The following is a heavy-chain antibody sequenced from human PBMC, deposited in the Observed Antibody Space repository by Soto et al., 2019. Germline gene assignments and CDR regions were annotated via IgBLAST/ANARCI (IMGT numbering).Heavy chain of an antibody. CDR3: ARVGYCSGGSCYGRDYYYMDV. J-gene: IGHJ6*03. CDR2: ISSSSSTI. Sequence: EVQLVESGGGLVQPGGSLRLSCAASGFTFSSYSMNWVRQAPGKGLEWVSYISSSSSTIYYADSVKGQFTISRDNAKNSLYLQMNSLRAEDTAVYYCARVGYCSGGSCYGRDYYYMDVWGKGTTVTVSS. D-gene: IGHD2-15*01. V-gene: IGHV3-48*01. CDR1: GFTFSSYS.